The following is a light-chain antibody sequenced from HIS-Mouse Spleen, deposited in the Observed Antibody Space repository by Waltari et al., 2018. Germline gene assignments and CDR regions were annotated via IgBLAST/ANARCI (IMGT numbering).Light chain of an antibody. CDR1: SSNIGSNT. V-gene: IGLV1-44*01. J-gene: IGLJ1*01. CDR3: AAWDDSLNGNYV. Sequence: QSVLTQPPSASGTPGQRVTISCSGSSSNIGSNTVNWYQQLPGTSPKLLIYSNNQRPSGVPDRFCGSKSGTSASLAISGLQSEDEADYYCAAWDDSLNGNYVFGTGTKVTVL. CDR2: SNN.